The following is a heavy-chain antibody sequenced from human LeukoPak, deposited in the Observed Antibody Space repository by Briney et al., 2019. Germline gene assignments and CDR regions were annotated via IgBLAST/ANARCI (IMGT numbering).Heavy chain of an antibody. Sequence: PGGSLRLSCAASGITFSSYSMNWVRQAPGKGLGWVSSISTSSSYIYYADSVKGRFTISRDNAKNSLYLQMNSLRAEDTAVYYCARRYGDYVGSFEYWGQGTLVTVSS. J-gene: IGHJ4*02. V-gene: IGHV3-21*01. CDR3: ARRYGDYVGSFEY. CDR2: ISTSSSYI. D-gene: IGHD4-17*01. CDR1: GITFSSYS.